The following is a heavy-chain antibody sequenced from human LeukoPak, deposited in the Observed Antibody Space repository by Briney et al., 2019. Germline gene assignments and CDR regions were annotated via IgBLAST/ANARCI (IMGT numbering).Heavy chain of an antibody. CDR1: GFTFSSYW. CDR2: INSDGTST. J-gene: IGHJ6*02. V-gene: IGHV3-74*01. CDR3: ARDSQVYYDFWSGYHNYYYYYGMDV. D-gene: IGHD3-3*01. Sequence: GGSLRLSCAASGFTFSSYWMHWVRQAPGKGLVWVSRINSDGTSTTYADSVKGRFTISRDNSKNTLYLQMNSLRAEDTAVYYCARDSQVYYDFWSGYHNYYYYYGMDVWGQGTTVTVSS.